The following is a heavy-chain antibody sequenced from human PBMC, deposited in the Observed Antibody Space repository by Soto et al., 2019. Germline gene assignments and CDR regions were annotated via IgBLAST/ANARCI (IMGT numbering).Heavy chain of an antibody. CDR3: ARVVATITDYYYGMDV. CDR1: GFTFSSYA. J-gene: IGHJ6*02. Sequence: QVQLVESGGGVVQPGRSLRLSCAASGFTFSSYARHWVRQAPGEGLEWVAVRFTISRDNSRNTLYLQMNSLRAEDTAVYYCARVVATITDYYYGMDVWGQGTTVTVSS. D-gene: IGHD5-12*01. V-gene: IGHV3-30*04.